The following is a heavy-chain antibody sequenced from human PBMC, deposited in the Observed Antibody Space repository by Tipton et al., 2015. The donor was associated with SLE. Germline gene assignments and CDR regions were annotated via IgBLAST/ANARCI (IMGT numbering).Heavy chain of an antibody. Sequence: TLSLTCSVSGGSVTSTGSYWGWFRQPPGKGLEWIDSISYTGTTYFSPSLQSRVSISLDTSENQFSLNLTSVTAADTAVYFCARRKQWELLFDYWGQGTLVTVSS. J-gene: IGHJ4*02. CDR1: GGSVTSTGSY. CDR2: ISYTGTT. V-gene: IGHV4-39*07. CDR3: ARRKQWELLFDY. D-gene: IGHD1-26*01.